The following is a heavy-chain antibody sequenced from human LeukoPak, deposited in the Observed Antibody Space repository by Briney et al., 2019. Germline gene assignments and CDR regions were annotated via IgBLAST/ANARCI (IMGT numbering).Heavy chain of an antibody. J-gene: IGHJ4*02. CDR3: AKDLTVDYYGSGSYYYFEY. Sequence: GGSLRLSCAGSGFIFDSHALTWVRQAPGKGLGWVATVSGSGGSTNYAASVKGRFIISRDNPKNTLYLQMNSLRAEDTAVYYCAKDLTVDYYGSGSYYYFEYWGQGTLVTVSS. D-gene: IGHD3-10*01. CDR2: VSGSGGST. CDR1: GFIFDSHA. V-gene: IGHV3-23*01.